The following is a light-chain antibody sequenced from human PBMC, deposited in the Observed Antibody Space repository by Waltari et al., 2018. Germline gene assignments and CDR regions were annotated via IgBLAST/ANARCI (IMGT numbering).Light chain of an antibody. CDR2: WAS. V-gene: IGKV4-1*01. CDR3: QQYYSAPYT. Sequence: DIVMTQSPDSLAVSLGERATINCKSSQSVLYSSNNKNYLAGYQQKPGQPPTLPIYWASTRESGVPDRFTGSGSGTDFTLTISSLQAEDVAVYYCQQYYSAPYTFGQGTKLEIK. J-gene: IGKJ2*01. CDR1: QSVLYSSNNKNY.